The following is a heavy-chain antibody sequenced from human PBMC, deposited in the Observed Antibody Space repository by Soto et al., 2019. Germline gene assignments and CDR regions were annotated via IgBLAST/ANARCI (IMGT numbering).Heavy chain of an antibody. Sequence: QVQLVQSGAEVKKPGASVKVSCKASGYTFTSYGISWVRQAPGQGLEWMGWISAYSDDTNYVEKLQGRVTMTTDTSTSTAYRELRSLRSDDTAVFYCARDSPTLDTTMVTSYTGMDVWGQGTTVTVSS. CDR3: ARDSPTLDTTMVTSYTGMDV. D-gene: IGHD5-18*01. CDR2: ISAYSDDT. CDR1: GYTFTSYG. J-gene: IGHJ6*02. V-gene: IGHV1-18*01.